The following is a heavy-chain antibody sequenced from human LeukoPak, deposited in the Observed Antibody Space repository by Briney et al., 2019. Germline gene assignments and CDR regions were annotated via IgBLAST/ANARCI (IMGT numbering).Heavy chain of an antibody. Sequence: GASVKVSCKASGYTFTSYGISWVRQVPGQGLEWMGWISAYNGNTNYAQKLQGRVTMTTDTSTSTAYMELRSLRSDDTAVYYCARDTDGIAAAGTDDYWGQGTLVTVSS. CDR1: GYTFTSYG. CDR2: ISAYNGNT. V-gene: IGHV1-18*01. CDR3: ARDTDGIAAAGTDDY. D-gene: IGHD6-13*01. J-gene: IGHJ4*02.